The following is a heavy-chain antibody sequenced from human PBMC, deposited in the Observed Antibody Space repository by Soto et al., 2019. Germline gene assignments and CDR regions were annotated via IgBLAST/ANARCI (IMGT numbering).Heavy chain of an antibody. CDR2: IYYRGST. CDR1: GGSLSSYY. D-gene: IGHD2-2*01. CDR3: ARHGGQYQPPDDAFDI. J-gene: IGHJ3*02. V-gene: IGHV4-59*08. Sequence: PSETLSLTCTVSGGSLSSYYWSLIRQPPGKGHKWIGYIYYRGSTNYNPSPKSRVTISVDTSKNQFSLRLSSVTAADTAFYYCARHGGQYQPPDDAFDIWGQGTLVPVSS.